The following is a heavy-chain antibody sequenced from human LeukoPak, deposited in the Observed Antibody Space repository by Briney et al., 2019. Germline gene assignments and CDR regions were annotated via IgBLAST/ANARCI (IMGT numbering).Heavy chain of an antibody. CDR1: GFPFRSKA. Sequence: GPSLRLSCTASGFPFRSKAMSWVRQAPGKGLKWVSAISGSGGVTYYDDSVKGRLTSSRDNSKNTLYLQKNSLRAEDTAVYYCAKQSDSYAYRAYDYWGQGTLVTVAS. D-gene: IGHD5-18*01. CDR2: ISGSGGVT. V-gene: IGHV3-23*01. CDR3: AKQSDSYAYRAYDY. J-gene: IGHJ4*02.